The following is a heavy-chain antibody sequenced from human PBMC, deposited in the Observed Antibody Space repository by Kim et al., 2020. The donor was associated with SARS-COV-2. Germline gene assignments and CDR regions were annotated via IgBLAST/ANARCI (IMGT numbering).Heavy chain of an antibody. J-gene: IGHJ4*01. V-gene: IGHV3-30*04. CDR1: GFTFSSYA. Sequence: GGSLRLSCAASGFTFSSYAMHWVRQAPGKGLEWVAVISYDGSNKYYVDSVKGRFTISRDNSKNTLYLQMNSLRAEDTAVYYCARDRYCSGGSCHEIFDY. CDR2: ISYDGSNK. CDR3: ARDRYCSGGSCHEIFDY. D-gene: IGHD2-15*01.